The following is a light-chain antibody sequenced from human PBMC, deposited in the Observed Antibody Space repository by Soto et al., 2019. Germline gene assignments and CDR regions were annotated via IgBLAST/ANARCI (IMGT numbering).Light chain of an antibody. CDR3: AAWDDSLSGVV. CDR1: SSNIGSNY. J-gene: IGLJ2*01. V-gene: IGLV1-47*01. CDR2: RNN. Sequence: QSVLTQPPSASGTHGQRVTISCSGSSSNIGSNYVYWYQQLPGTAPKLLIYRNNQWPSGVPDRFSGSKSGTSASLAISGLRSEDEADYYCAAWDDSLSGVVFGGGTKLTVL.